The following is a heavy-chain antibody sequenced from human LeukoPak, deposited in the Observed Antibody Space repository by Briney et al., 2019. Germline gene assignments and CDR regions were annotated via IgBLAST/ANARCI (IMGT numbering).Heavy chain of an antibody. V-gene: IGHV3-30*15. CDR3: ASSRSGWIYFDY. CDR1: GFTFSSYA. J-gene: IGHJ4*02. Sequence: GSLRLSCAASGFTFSSYAMHWVRQAPGKGLEWVAVISYDGNNKYYADSVKGRFTISRDNSKNTLYLQMSSPRVEDTAVYYCASSRSGWIYFDYWGQGTLVTVSS. D-gene: IGHD6-19*01. CDR2: ISYDGNNK.